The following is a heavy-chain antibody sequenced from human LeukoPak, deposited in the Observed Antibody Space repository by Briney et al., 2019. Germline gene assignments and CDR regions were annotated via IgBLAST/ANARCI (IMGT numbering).Heavy chain of an antibody. CDR3: ASILDGMDV. Sequence: SETLSLTCTVSGGSISSYYWNWIRQPPGKGLEWIGYIYYTGTTNYNPSLKNRVTISADTSKNQFSLKLNSVTAADTAVYYCASILDGMDVWGQATTVSVSS. CDR1: GGSISSYY. CDR2: IYYTGTT. J-gene: IGHJ6*02. V-gene: IGHV4-59*08.